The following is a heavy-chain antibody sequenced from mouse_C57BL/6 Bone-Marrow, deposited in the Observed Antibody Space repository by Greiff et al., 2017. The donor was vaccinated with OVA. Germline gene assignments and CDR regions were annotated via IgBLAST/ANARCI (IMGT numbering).Heavy chain of an antibody. Sequence: EVQLQQSGPELVKPGASVKISCKASGYTFTDYYMNWVKQSHGKSLEWIGDINPNNGGTSYNQKFKGKATLTVDKSSSTAYMELRSLTSEDSAVYYCAREEPSKGDYWGQGTTLTVSS. CDR2: INPNNGGT. V-gene: IGHV1-26*01. J-gene: IGHJ2*01. CDR3: AREEPSKGDY. CDR1: GYTFTDYY. D-gene: IGHD2-10*02.